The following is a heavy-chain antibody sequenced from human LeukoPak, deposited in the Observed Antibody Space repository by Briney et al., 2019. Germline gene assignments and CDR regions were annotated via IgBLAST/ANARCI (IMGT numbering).Heavy chain of an antibody. CDR3: ARHSGIGGYNSGGYFQH. V-gene: IGHV4-39*01. J-gene: IGHJ1*01. CDR2: IYYSGST. Sequence: TSETLSLTCTVSGGSISSSSYYWGWIRQPPGKGLEWIGSIYYSGSTYYNPSLKSRVTISVDTSKNQFSLKLSSVTAAGTAVYYCARHSGIGGYNSGGYFQHWGQGTLVTVSS. CDR1: GGSISSSSYY. D-gene: IGHD5-24*01.